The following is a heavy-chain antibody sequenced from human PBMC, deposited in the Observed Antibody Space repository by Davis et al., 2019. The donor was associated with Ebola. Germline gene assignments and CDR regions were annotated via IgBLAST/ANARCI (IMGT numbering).Heavy chain of an antibody. Sequence: ASVKVSCKASGYTFSNYGISWVRQAPGQGLEWMGWISGYENNSNYAQRFQGRFTLTKDRATSTVYMELRSLTSYDTDVYYCARDLATSSGAHFFYFGMDVWGEGTSVAVSS. CDR3: ARDLATSSGAHFFYFGMDV. CDR2: ISGYENNS. CDR1: GYTFSNYG. V-gene: IGHV1-18*01. D-gene: IGHD3-10*01. J-gene: IGHJ6*04.